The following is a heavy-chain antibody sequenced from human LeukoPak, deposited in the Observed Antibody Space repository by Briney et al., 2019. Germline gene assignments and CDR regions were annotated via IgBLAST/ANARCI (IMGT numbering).Heavy chain of an antibody. Sequence: SETLSLTCTVSGDSITSYYWSWIRQPPGKGLEWIGNIYYSGSTNYNPSLKSRVTISVDTSKNQFSLKLSSVTAADTAVYYCARQWLVSPLFDYWGQGTLVTVSS. CDR2: IYYSGST. CDR1: GDSITSYY. CDR3: ARQWLVSPLFDY. V-gene: IGHV4-59*08. D-gene: IGHD6-19*01. J-gene: IGHJ4*02.